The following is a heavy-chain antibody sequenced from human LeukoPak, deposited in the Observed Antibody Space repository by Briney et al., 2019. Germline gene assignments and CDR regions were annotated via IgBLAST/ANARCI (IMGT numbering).Heavy chain of an antibody. D-gene: IGHD6-19*01. CDR1: GDSISSGNY. Sequence: SGTLSLTCGVSGDSISSGNYWNWVRQPPGKGLEWIGDIYQSGITNYNPSLKSRVTMSVDKSKNEFSLKLDSVTAVDTAVYYCARDPRPRGGWFYFDYWGQGILVTVSS. CDR3: ARDPRPRGGWFYFDY. J-gene: IGHJ4*02. CDR2: IYQSGIT. V-gene: IGHV4-4*02.